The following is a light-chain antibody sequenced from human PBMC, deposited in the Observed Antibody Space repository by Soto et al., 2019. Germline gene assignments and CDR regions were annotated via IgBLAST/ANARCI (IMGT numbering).Light chain of an antibody. CDR1: SSDVGDYNY. V-gene: IGLV2-14*01. J-gene: IGLJ1*01. Sequence: QSVLTQPASVSGSPGQSITISCTGTSSDVGDYNYVSWYQQHPGKAPKLVIFDVSDRPSGVSNRFSGSKSGNTASLTISGLQAEDEADYYCSSYTSSSTRVFGTGTKLTVL. CDR3: SSYTSSSTRV. CDR2: DVS.